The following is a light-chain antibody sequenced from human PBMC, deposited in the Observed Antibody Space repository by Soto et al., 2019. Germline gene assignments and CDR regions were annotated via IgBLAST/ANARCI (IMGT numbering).Light chain of an antibody. CDR1: SIDVGSYNL. J-gene: IGLJ1*01. CDR2: EVS. CDR3: CSYAGSSTYYV. Sequence: QSLLTQPACVSGSPGQSITISRTGTSIDVGSYNLVSWYQQHPGKAPKLMIYEVSKRPSGVSNRFSGSKSGNTASLTISGLQAEDEADYYCCSYAGSSTYYVFGTGTKVTVL. V-gene: IGLV2-23*02.